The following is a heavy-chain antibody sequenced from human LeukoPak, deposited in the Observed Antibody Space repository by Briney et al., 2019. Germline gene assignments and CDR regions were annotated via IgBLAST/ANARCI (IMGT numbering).Heavy chain of an antibody. CDR3: ARVKRGVVIPYPFDY. CDR1: GGSISSSSYY. Sequence: PSETLSLTCTVSGGSISSSSYYWGWIRQPPVKGLEWIGSIYYSGSTYYNRSLKSRVTISVDTSKNQFSLKLSSVTAADTAVYYCARVKRGVVIPYPFDYWGKGTLVTVSS. CDR2: IYYSGST. V-gene: IGHV4-39*07. D-gene: IGHD3-3*01. J-gene: IGHJ4*02.